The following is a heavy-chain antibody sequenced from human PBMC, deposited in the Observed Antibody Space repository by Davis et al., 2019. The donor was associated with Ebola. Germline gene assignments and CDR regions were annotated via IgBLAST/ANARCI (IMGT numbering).Heavy chain of an antibody. CDR1: GYTFTGYY. J-gene: IGHJ6*02. V-gene: IGHV1-2*04. CDR3: ARDSRITMVQGVIAYYYYGMDV. D-gene: IGHD3-10*01. CDR2: INPNSGGT. Sequence: ASVKVSCKASGYTFTGYYMHWVRQAPGQGLEWMGWINPNSGGTNYAQKFQGWVTMTRDTSISTAYMELRSLRSDDTAVYYCARDSRITMVQGVIAYYYYGMDVWGQGTTVTVSS.